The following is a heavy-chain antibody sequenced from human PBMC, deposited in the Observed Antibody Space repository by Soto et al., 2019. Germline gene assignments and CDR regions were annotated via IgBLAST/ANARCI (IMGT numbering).Heavy chain of an antibody. V-gene: IGHV3-30*03. CDR3: VGGQYYFDY. CDR1: GFPFTSYG. J-gene: IGHJ4*02. D-gene: IGHD3-10*01. Sequence: QVQLVESGGGVVQPGRSLRLSCAASGFPFTSYGMHWVREGPDKGLEWVAIISYDGSDKYYADYVKGRFTISRDNSKNPRYLQMNSLRPEDTALYYCVGGQYYFDYRGQGTLVIVSS. CDR2: ISYDGSDK.